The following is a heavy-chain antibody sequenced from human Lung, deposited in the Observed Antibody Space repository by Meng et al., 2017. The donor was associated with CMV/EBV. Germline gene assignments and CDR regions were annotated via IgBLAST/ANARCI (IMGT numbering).Heavy chain of an antibody. CDR3: ARGGGTTVAPTLDY. Sequence: SGGSVGVGSCDWSGIRQPRGKALGRIGYIYYSGSTNYNSSLKGRVIISADTSKNQFSLKLSSVTAADTAVYYCARGGGTTVAPTLDYWGQGTLVTVSS. CDR1: GGSVGVGSCD. CDR2: IYYSGST. V-gene: IGHV4-61*01. D-gene: IGHD4-23*01. J-gene: IGHJ4*02.